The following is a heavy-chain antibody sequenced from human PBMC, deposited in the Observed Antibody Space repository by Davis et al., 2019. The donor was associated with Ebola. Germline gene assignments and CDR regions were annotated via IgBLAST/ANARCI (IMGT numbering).Heavy chain of an antibody. V-gene: IGHV4-39*01. CDR2: IYYSGST. D-gene: IGHD6-13*01. CDR1: GGSISSSSYY. Sequence: SETLSLTCTVSGGSISSSSYYWGWIRQPPGKGLEWIGTIYYSGSTYYNPSLKSRVTISVDTSKNQVSLKLSSVTAADTAVYYCARYPGMAAAGTGYYYCMDVWGQGTTVTVSS. CDR3: ARYPGMAAAGTGYYYCMDV. J-gene: IGHJ6*02.